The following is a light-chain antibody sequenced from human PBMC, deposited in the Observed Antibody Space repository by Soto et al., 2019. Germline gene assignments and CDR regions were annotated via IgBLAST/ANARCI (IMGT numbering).Light chain of an antibody. J-gene: IGKJ1*01. Sequence: ENVLTQSPGTLSLSPGERATLSCRASQSVAKNYLAWYQQEPGQAPRLLIHGAFIRATGIPDRFSGSGSGTDFTLTISRLEPEDFAVYYCNQYASSPQTFGQGTKVEI. CDR2: GAF. CDR1: QSVAKNY. CDR3: NQYASSPQT. V-gene: IGKV3-20*01.